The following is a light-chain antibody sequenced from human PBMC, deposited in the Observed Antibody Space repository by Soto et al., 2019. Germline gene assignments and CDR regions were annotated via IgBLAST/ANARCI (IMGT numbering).Light chain of an antibody. J-gene: IGKJ4*01. Sequence: EIVMTQSPATLSVSPGERATLSCRASQTVSSNLAWYQQRPGQAPRLLIYGASTRATGIPARFSGSGSGTEFTITISSLQSEDFAVYYCQQYDNWTPLTFGGGTKVEIK. CDR3: QQYDNWTPLT. CDR1: QTVSSN. CDR2: GAS. V-gene: IGKV3-15*01.